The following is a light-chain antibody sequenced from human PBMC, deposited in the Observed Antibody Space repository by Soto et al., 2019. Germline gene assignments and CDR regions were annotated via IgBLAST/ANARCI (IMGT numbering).Light chain of an antibody. CDR3: NSYTISSTYV. CDR2: DVS. J-gene: IGLJ1*01. CDR1: SSDVGNYNY. V-gene: IGLV2-14*03. Sequence: QSALTQPASMSGSPGQSIAISCTGTSSDVGNYNYVSWYQQYPGKAPRVLIYDVSKRPSGVSDRFSGSKSGNTASLTISGLQAEDEADYYCNSYTISSTYVFGSGTKVTVL.